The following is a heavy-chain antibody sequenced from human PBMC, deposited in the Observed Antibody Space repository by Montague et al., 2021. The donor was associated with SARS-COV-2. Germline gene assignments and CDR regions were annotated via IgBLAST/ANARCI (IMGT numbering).Heavy chain of an antibody. V-gene: IGHV4-59*01. Sequence: SETLSLTCTVSGGSISSYYWSWIRQPPGKGLEWIGYIYYSGSTNYNPSXKSRVTISVDTSKNQFSLKLSSVTAADTAVYYCARGRSWMGNAFDIWGQGTMVTVSS. J-gene: IGHJ3*02. CDR1: GGSISSYY. CDR2: IYYSGST. D-gene: IGHD2-15*01. CDR3: ARGRSWMGNAFDI.